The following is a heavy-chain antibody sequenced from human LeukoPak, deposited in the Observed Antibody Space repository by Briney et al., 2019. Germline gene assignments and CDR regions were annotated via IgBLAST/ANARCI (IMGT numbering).Heavy chain of an antibody. CDR3: ARDPPGQKRGYCSGGSCYGVPTRAYYFDY. CDR2: IYHSGST. CDR1: GGSISSSNW. V-gene: IGHV4-4*02. Sequence: SGTLSLTCAVSGGSISSSNWWSWVRQPPGKGLEWIGEIYHSGSTNYNPSLKSRVTISVDTSKNQFSLKLSSVTAADTAVYYCARDPPGQKRGYCSGGSCYGVPTRAYYFDYWGQGTLVTVSS. J-gene: IGHJ4*02. D-gene: IGHD2-15*01.